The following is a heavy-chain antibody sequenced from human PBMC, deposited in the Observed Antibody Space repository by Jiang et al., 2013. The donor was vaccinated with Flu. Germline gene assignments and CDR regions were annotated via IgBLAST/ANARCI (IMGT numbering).Heavy chain of an antibody. Sequence: SGAEVKKPGSSVKVSCRASGDTFSRYAIGWVRQAPGQGLEWMGTIIPIFGTPNYAQKFQGRVTIAADKSTNTASMELSSLRSEDTAIYYRARAGPTGYLDYWGQGSLVTVSS. V-gene: IGHV1-69*06. CDR1: GDTFSRYA. CDR2: IIPIFGTP. CDR3: ARAGPTGYLDY. D-gene: IGHD3-9*01. J-gene: IGHJ4*02.